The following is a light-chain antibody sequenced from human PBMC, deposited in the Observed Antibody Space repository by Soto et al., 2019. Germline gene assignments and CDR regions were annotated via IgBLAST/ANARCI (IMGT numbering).Light chain of an antibody. Sequence: DIQMPQSPSSLSASVGDRVTITCQASQDISNYLNWFQQKPGKAPQVLISEASYLQTGVPSRFSGSNSGANFTFTISSLQPEDIATYYCQQYEKPPYTFGQGTKLEI. CDR2: EAS. CDR1: QDISNY. V-gene: IGKV1-33*01. J-gene: IGKJ2*01. CDR3: QQYEKPPYT.